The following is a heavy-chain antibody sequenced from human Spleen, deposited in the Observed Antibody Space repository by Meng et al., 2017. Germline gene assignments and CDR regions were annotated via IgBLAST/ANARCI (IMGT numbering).Heavy chain of an antibody. D-gene: IGHD2/OR15-2a*01. Sequence: QVQLVESGGGVVQPGRSLRLSCAASGFIFRNYAMHWVRQAPGKGLEWVAVISYDGSYKNYADSVKGRFTISRDDSKNSLYLEMNSLKIEDTAVYYCARDTSTSLDYWGQGALVTVSS. CDR3: ARDTSTSLDY. J-gene: IGHJ4*02. CDR1: GFIFRNYA. CDR2: ISYDGSYK. V-gene: IGHV3-30-3*01.